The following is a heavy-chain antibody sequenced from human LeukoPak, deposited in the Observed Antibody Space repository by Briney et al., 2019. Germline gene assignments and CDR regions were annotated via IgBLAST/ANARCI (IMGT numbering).Heavy chain of an antibody. Sequence: GGSLRLSCGASGFTVSSYNMNWVRQAPGKGLEWVSSISSSSTYIYYADSVKGRFTISRDNAKNSLYLQMNSLRAEDTAVYYCARASSVFHAFDIWGQGTMVTVSS. J-gene: IGHJ3*02. D-gene: IGHD2-21*01. V-gene: IGHV3-21*06. CDR3: ARASSVFHAFDI. CDR1: GFTVSSYN. CDR2: ISSSSTYI.